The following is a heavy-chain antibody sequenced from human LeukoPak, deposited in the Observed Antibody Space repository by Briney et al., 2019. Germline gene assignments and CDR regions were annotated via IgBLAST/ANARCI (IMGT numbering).Heavy chain of an antibody. V-gene: IGHV3-48*03. J-gene: IGHJ3*02. D-gene: IGHD1-26*01. Sequence: GGSLRLSCAASGFTFSSYEMNWVRQAPGKGLEWVSYISSSGSTIYYADSVKGRFTISRDNAKNSLYLQMNSLRAEGTAVYYCAREVGPPASGNAFDIWGQGTMVSVSS. CDR3: AREVGPPASGNAFDI. CDR2: ISSSGSTI. CDR1: GFTFSSYE.